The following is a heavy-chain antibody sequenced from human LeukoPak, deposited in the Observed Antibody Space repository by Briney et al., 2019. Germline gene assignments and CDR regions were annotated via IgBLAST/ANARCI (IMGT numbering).Heavy chain of an antibody. CDR1: GYTFTGYY. J-gene: IGHJ5*02. CDR3: ARSPARSNYDFWSGYFINDWFDP. CDR2: INPNSGGT. V-gene: IGHV1-2*02. Sequence: ASVKVSCKASGYTFTGYYMHWVRQAPGQGLEWMGWINPNSGGTNYAQKFQGRVTMTRNTSISTAYMELSSLRSEDTAVYYCARSPARSNYDFWSGYFINDWFDPWGQGTLVTVSS. D-gene: IGHD3-3*01.